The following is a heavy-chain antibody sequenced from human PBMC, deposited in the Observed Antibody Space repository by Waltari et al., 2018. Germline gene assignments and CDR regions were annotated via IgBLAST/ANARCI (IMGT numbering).Heavy chain of an antibody. CDR1: GYSISSGYY. CDR2: IYQSGGN. Sequence: QVQLQESGPGLVKPSETLSLTCTVSGYSISSGYYWGWIRQPPGKGLEWIGSIYQSGGNYDNPSLKSRGTISVDTAKNQFSLKLSSVTAADTAVYYCARRGVVPNGGVAFEIWGQGTMVTVSS. CDR3: ARRGVVPNGGVAFEI. D-gene: IGHD3-3*01. V-gene: IGHV4-38-2*02. J-gene: IGHJ3*02.